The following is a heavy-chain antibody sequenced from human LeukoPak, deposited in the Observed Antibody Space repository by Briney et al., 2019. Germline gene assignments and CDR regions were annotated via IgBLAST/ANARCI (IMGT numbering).Heavy chain of an antibody. Sequence: PGGSLRLSCAASGFTFSSYGMHWVRQAPGKGLEWVSVIFSGGTIYYADSVKGRFTISRDNSKNTLYLQINNLRAEDTAVYYCARGAIPAVLYYFDYWGQGSLVTVSS. V-gene: IGHV3-66*01. J-gene: IGHJ4*02. CDR2: IFSGGTI. CDR3: ARGAIPAVLYYFDY. D-gene: IGHD2-2*02. CDR1: GFTFSSYG.